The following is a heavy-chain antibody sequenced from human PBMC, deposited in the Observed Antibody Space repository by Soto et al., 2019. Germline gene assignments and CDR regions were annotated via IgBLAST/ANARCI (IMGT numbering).Heavy chain of an antibody. Sequence: EVQLLESGGGLFKPGGSLSLSCAAFGLTFNTYAMTWVRQAQGKGLEWVSAISGGGDTTSYADSVKGRFTVSRDGSKNTLYLQMSSLRAEDTALYYCAKGRGGSGSLTPRVDFWGQGTLVTVSS. CDR3: AKGRGGSGSLTPRVDF. D-gene: IGHD3-10*01. CDR1: GLTFNTYA. V-gene: IGHV3-23*01. CDR2: ISGGGDTT. J-gene: IGHJ4*02.